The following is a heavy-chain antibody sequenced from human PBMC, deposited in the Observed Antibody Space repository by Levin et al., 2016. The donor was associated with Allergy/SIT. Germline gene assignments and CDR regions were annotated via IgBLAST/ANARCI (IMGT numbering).Heavy chain of an antibody. CDR3: AKGQFRQDLYNWFDP. J-gene: IGHJ5*02. D-gene: IGHD5-24*01. Sequence: GGSLRLSCAASGFTFDDYTMHWVRQAPGKGLEWVSLISWDGGSTYYADSVKGRFTISRDNSKNSLYLQMNSLRTEDTALYYCAKGQFRQDLYNWFDPWGQGTLVTVSS. V-gene: IGHV3-43*01. CDR1: GFTFDDYT. CDR2: ISWDGGST.